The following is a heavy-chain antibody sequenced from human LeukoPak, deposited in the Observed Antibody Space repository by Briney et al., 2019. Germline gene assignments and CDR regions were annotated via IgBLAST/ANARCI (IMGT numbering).Heavy chain of an antibody. V-gene: IGHV3-7*01. CDR3: ARLIRRGVIPYYFDY. CDR2: IKQDGSDK. CDR1: GSSFSSYW. J-gene: IGHJ4*02. Sequence: PGGSLRLSCAASGSSFSSYWMSWVRQAPGKVLEWVANIKQDGSDKYYVDSVKGRFTISRDNAKDSLYLQMNSLRAEDRAIYYCARLIRRGVIPYYFDYWGQGTLVTVSS. D-gene: IGHD2-8*02.